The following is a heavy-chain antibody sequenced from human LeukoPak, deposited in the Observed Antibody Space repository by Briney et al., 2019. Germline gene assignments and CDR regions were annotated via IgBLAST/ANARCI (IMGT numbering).Heavy chain of an antibody. J-gene: IGHJ4*02. D-gene: IGHD3-3*01. Sequence: ASVKVSCKVSGYTLTELSMHWVRQAPGKGLEWMGGFDPEDGETIYAQKFQGRVTMTGDTSTDTAYMELSSLRSEDTAVYYCAVTPLDNILEWLLGMDWGQGTLVTVSS. CDR1: GYTLTELS. V-gene: IGHV1-24*01. CDR2: FDPEDGET. CDR3: AVTPLDNILEWLLGMD.